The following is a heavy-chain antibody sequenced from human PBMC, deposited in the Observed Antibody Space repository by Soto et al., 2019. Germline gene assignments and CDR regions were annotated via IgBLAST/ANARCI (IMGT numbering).Heavy chain of an antibody. CDR2: IKQDGSEK. J-gene: IGHJ4*02. Sequence: GGSLRLSCAASGFTFSNYWMNWVRQAPGKGLEWVANIKQDGSEKYYLDYVRGRFTISRDNAKNSLYLQMNSLRAEDTAVYYCASSTSSFDYWGQGTLVTVSS. D-gene: IGHD6-6*01. V-gene: IGHV3-7*01. CDR3: ASSTSSFDY. CDR1: GFTFSNYW.